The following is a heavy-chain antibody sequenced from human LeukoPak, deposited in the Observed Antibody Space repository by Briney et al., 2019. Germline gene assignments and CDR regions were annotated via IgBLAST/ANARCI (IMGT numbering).Heavy chain of an antibody. D-gene: IGHD5-18*01. J-gene: IGHJ6*02. CDR3: ARVLGYSYGTLIYYGMDV. CDR2: ISSSSSYI. CDR1: GFTFSSYS. Sequence: PGGSLRLSCAASGFTFSSYSMNWLRQAPGKGLEWVSSISSSSSYIYYADSVKGRFTISRDNAKNSLYLQMNSLRAEDTAVYYCARVLGYSYGTLIYYGMDVWGQGTTVTVSS. V-gene: IGHV3-21*01.